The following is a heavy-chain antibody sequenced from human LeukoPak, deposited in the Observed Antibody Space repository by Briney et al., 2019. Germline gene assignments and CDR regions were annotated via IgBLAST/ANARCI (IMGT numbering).Heavy chain of an antibody. CDR3: ARDPRDIAAAGTCDY. J-gene: IGHJ4*02. CDR2: ISAYNGNT. D-gene: IGHD6-13*01. CDR1: GYTFTSYG. V-gene: IGHV1-18*01. Sequence: GASVKVSCKASGYTFTSYGISWVRQAPGQGLEWMGWISAYNGNTNYAQKLQGRVTMTTDTSTSTAYMELRSLRSDDTAVYYCARDPRDIAAAGTCDYWGQGTLVTVSS.